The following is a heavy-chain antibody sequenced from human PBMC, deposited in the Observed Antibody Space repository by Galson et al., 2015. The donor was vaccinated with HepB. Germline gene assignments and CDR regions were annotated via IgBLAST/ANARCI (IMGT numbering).Heavy chain of an antibody. J-gene: IGHJ6*02. CDR2: MNPKTGNS. V-gene: IGHV1-8*01. Sequence: SVKVSCKASGYNFTTYDINWVRQAPGQGLEWMAWMNPKTGNSGYEQKFQGRVTMTRNTSINTAYMELSSLRSDDTAVYYCARDPPRIPIYNVFGTDVWGQGTTVTVSS. D-gene: IGHD1-1*01. CDR1: GYNFTTYD. CDR3: ARDPPRIPIYNVFGTDV.